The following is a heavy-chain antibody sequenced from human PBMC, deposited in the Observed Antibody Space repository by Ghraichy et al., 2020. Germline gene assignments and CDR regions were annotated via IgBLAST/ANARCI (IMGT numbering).Heavy chain of an antibody. CDR1: VFSFSNYW. Sequence: GGLRLSCAASVFSFSNYWMSWARQAPGKGLEWVANIKQDGSEKHYVDSVTGRITISRDNAKNSLYLQMNSLRAEDTAVYYCARGSSGAHQDWFDPWGQGTLVTVSS. D-gene: IGHD6-19*01. V-gene: IGHV3-7*03. J-gene: IGHJ5*02. CDR2: IKQDGSEK. CDR3: ARGSSGAHQDWFDP.